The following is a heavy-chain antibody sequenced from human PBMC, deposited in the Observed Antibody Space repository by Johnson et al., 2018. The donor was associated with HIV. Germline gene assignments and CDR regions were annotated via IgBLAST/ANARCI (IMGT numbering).Heavy chain of an antibody. J-gene: IGHJ3*02. CDR3: AKEPRPGIVATDDAFDI. CDR2: IRYDGSNK. V-gene: IGHV3-30*02. D-gene: IGHD5-12*01. CDR1: GFTFSSYG. Sequence: QVQLVESGGGVVQPGGSLRLSCAASGFTFSSYGMHWVRQAPGKGLEWVAFIRYDGSNKYYADSVKGRFTISRDNSKNTLYLQMNSLRAEDTAVYYCAKEPRPGIVATDDAFDIWGQGTMVTVSS.